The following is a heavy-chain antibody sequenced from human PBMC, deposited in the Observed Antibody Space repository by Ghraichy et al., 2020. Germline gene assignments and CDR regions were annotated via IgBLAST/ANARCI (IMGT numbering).Heavy chain of an antibody. V-gene: IGHV1-18*04. CDR3: ARDTAFSTRSSWFDY. Sequence: ASVKVSCKASGYTFTSYGISWVRQAPGQGLEWMGWISAYNGNTNYAQKLQGRVTMTTDTSTSTAYMELRSLRSDDTAVYYCARDTAFSTRSSWFDYWGQGTLVTVSS. CDR1: GYTFTSYG. CDR2: ISAYNGNT. D-gene: IGHD6-13*01. J-gene: IGHJ4*02.